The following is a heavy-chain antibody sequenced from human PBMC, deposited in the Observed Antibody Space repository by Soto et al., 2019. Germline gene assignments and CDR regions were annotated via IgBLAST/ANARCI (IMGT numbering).Heavy chain of an antibody. V-gene: IGHV3-33*01. CDR2: IWYDGSNK. Sequence: HPGGSLRLSCAASGFTFSSYGMHWVRQAPGKGLEWVAVIWYDGSNKYYADSVKGRFTISRDNSKNTLYLQMNSLRAEDTAVYYCARDRGIAAADYWGQGTLVTVSS. D-gene: IGHD6-13*01. CDR3: ARDRGIAAADY. J-gene: IGHJ4*02. CDR1: GFTFSSYG.